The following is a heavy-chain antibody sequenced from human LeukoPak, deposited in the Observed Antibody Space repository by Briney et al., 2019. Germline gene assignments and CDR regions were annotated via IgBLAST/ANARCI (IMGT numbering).Heavy chain of an antibody. D-gene: IGHD3-22*01. CDR1: GFSVSSIH. Sequence: GGSLRLSCAASGFSVSSIHMVWVRQAPGKRLEWVSVTYTGGNSYYADSVKGRFIISRDISKNTLYLQMNSLRAEDSALYYCARGGRGSAAVVAPRSFDIWGQGTMVTVSS. V-gene: IGHV3-53*01. CDR3: ARGGRGSAAVVAPRSFDI. J-gene: IGHJ3*02. CDR2: TYTGGNS.